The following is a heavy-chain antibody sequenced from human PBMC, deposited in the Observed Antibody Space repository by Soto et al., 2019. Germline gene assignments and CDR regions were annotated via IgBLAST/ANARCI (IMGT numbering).Heavy chain of an antibody. CDR3: ARDRGVAPPVAGNTHYYYDMDV. CDR1: GYSFTNYG. CDR2: ISDYNGNT. V-gene: IGHV1-18*01. Sequence: QDQLVQSGVEVKKPGASVKVSCKASGYSFTNYGITWVRQAPGQGFEWMGWISDYNGNTKYAQKLQGRVTMTTDASTSTAYLELRSLTSDDTAVYYCARDRGVAPPVAGNTHYYYDMDVWGKGTTVTVSS. J-gene: IGHJ6*03. D-gene: IGHD6-19*01.